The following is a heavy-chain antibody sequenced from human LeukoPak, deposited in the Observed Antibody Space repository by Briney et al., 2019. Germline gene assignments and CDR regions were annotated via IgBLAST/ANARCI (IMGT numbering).Heavy chain of an antibody. CDR1: GGSISSSSYF. CDR2: INTSGST. J-gene: IGHJ4*02. Sequence: SQTLSLTCTVSGGSISSSSYFWSWIRQPAGKGLEWIGRINTSGSTNYNPSLQSRVTLSLDTSKNQFSLKLSSVTAADTAVYYCARDRGALWFGELYDAFDIWGQGTLVTVSS. V-gene: IGHV4-61*02. D-gene: IGHD3-10*01. CDR3: ARDRGALWFGELYDAFDI.